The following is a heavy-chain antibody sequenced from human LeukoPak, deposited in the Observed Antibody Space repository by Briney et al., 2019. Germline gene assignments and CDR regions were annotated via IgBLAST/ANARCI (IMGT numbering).Heavy chain of an antibody. CDR3: AKGTSGWSDDAFDI. D-gene: IGHD6-19*01. V-gene: IGHV3-23*01. CDR2: FSANSDLT. Sequence: PGGSLRLSCAASGFTFKNYAMTWVRQAPGKGLEWVSSFSANSDLTYYADSVKGRFTISRDNSKNTLYLQVNSLRAEDTAIYYCAKGTSGWSDDAFDIWGQGTMVTVPS. CDR1: GFTFKNYA. J-gene: IGHJ3*02.